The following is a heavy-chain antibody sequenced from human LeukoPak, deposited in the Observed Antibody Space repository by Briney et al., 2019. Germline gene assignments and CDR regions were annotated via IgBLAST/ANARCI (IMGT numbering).Heavy chain of an antibody. CDR2: IYYSGST. V-gene: IGHV4-59*08. Sequence: PSGTLSLTCTVSGGSISRYYWNWIRQPPGKGLEWIGYIYYSGSTNYNPSLKSRVTISVDTSKNQFSLKLSSVTAADTAVYYCARHRSIAAPNDPWGQGTLVTVSS. J-gene: IGHJ5*02. CDR1: GGSISRYY. D-gene: IGHD6-6*01. CDR3: ARHRSIAAPNDP.